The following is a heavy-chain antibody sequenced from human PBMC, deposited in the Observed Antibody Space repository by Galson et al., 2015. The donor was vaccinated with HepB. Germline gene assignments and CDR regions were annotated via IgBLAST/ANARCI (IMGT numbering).Heavy chain of an antibody. CDR3: ARYSPATLDY. D-gene: IGHD2-15*01. CDR1: GFTFLNYW. CDR2: IKGDGSEK. V-gene: IGHV3-7*01. Sequence: SLRLSCAASGFTFLNYWMNYFRQAPGKGLEWVAGIKGDGSEKYYADSVKGRFTISRDNSKNTLYLQMGSLRAEDMAVYYCARYSPATLDYWGQGTLVTVSS. J-gene: IGHJ4*02.